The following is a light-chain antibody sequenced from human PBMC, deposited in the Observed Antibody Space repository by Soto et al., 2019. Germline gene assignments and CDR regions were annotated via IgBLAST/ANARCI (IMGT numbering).Light chain of an antibody. V-gene: IGKV3-20*01. CDR3: QQYDSSSVT. CDR2: ATS. J-gene: IGKJ5*01. CDR1: QTVISTH. Sequence: IILTQSPGTLSLSPGEGATLSCKASQTVISTHLAWYQQKPGQAPRLLIYATSNRATGIPDRFSGSGSGRDFTLTIDRLDPEDFAVYYCQQYDSSSVTFGQGTRLDLK.